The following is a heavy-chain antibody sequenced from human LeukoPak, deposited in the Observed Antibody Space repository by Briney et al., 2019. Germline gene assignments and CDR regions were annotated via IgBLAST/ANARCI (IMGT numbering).Heavy chain of an antibody. CDR2: LYPGDSDT. V-gene: IGHV5-51*01. CDR3: ARQGTMIVVEGAFDI. Sequence: RGESLRISCKGSGYSFTSYWIGWVRQMPGKGLEWMGILYPGDSDTRYSPSFQGQVTISADKSISTAYLQWSSLKASDTAMYYCARQGTMIVVEGAFDIWGQGTMVTVSS. J-gene: IGHJ3*02. CDR1: GYSFTSYW. D-gene: IGHD3-22*01.